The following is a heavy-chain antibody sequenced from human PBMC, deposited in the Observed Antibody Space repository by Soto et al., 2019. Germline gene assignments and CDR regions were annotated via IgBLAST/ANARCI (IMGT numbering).Heavy chain of an antibody. Sequence: EVQLVESGGGLVQPGRSLRRACAASGFTFDQYTMHWVRQAPGKGLEWVSSITWHSGTIGYADSVKGRFTISRDNAKNSLYLQMNRLRGEDTALYYCAKEMITFGDFNYYYMDVWGNGTTVTVSS. CDR1: GFTFDQYT. D-gene: IGHD3-16*01. J-gene: IGHJ6*03. CDR3: AKEMITFGDFNYYYMDV. V-gene: IGHV3-9*01. CDR2: ITWHSGTI.